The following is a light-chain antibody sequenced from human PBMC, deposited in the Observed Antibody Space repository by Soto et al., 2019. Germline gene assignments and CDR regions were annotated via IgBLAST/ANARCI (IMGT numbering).Light chain of an antibody. J-gene: IGLJ3*02. CDR1: SSDIGAYNF. Sequence: QSALTQPASVSGSPGQSITISCTGSSSDIGAYNFVSWCQQHPGKAPKLMIYEVSDRPSGVSNRFSGSKSGNTASLTISGLQAEDEADYYCISYTTSSTWVFGGGTKLTVL. V-gene: IGLV2-14*01. CDR2: EVS. CDR3: ISYTTSSTWV.